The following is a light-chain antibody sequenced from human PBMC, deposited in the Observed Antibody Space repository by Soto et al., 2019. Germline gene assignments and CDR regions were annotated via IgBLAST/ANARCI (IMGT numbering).Light chain of an antibody. Sequence: LVLTQSRGTLSLSPGEIATLXCRAGQSVLSTYVAGYQQRPGQASRDLISGASTTATGITDRFSGSGYGTDFTITISRLEPEDLAVYECQQYGSSPTFGGGTKVDIK. J-gene: IGKJ4*01. V-gene: IGKV3-20*01. CDR2: GAS. CDR3: QQYGSSPT. CDR1: QSVLSTY.